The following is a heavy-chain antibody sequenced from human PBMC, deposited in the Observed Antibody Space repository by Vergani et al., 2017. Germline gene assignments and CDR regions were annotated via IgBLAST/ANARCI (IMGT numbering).Heavy chain of an antibody. V-gene: IGHV3-48*01. CDR1: GFTFSSYS. J-gene: IGHJ6*02. CDR2: ISSRSSTI. CDR3: AKNGGAAAGEWDYYYYGMDV. D-gene: IGHD6-13*01. Sequence: EVQLVESGGGLVQPGGSLRLSCAASGFTFSSYSMNWVRQAPGKGLEWVSYISSRSSTIYYADSVKGRFTISRDNAKNSLYLQMNSLRAEDTAVYYCAKNGGAAAGEWDYYYYGMDVWGQGTTVTVSS.